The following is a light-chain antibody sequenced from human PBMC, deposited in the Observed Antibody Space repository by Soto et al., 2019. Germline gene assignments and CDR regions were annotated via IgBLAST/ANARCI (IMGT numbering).Light chain of an antibody. CDR2: EVN. V-gene: IGLV2-8*01. CDR1: SSDVGGYNY. Sequence: QSVLTQPPSAYGSPEQSVTISCTGTSSDVGGYNYVSWYQQNPGKVPKLMIYEVNKRPSGVPDRFSGSKSGNTASLTVSGLQAEDEADYYCTSYAGGNNVFGTGTKVTVL. J-gene: IGLJ1*01. CDR3: TSYAGGNNV.